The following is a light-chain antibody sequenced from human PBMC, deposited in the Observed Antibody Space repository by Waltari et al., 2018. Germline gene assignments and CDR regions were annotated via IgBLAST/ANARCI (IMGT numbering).Light chain of an antibody. J-gene: IGLJ2*01. CDR3: SSYTSSDTAV. V-gene: IGLV2-14*03. CDR1: SSDVGGYDY. Sequence: QSALTQPASVSGSPGQSIAISCTGTSSDVGGYDYVSWYQQYPGKAPKLMIYDVTKRPSGVSDRFSGSKSGNTASLTISGLQAEDEADYYCSSYTSSDTAVFGGGTKLTVL. CDR2: DVT.